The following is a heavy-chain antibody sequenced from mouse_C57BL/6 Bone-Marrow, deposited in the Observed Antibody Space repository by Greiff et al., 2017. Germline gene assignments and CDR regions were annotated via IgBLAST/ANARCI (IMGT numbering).Heavy chain of an antibody. CDR1: GYTFTGYW. D-gene: IGHD2-3*01. CDR2: ILPGNGST. J-gene: IGHJ1*03. CDR3: ARGGWLPVYFDV. V-gene: IGHV1-9*01. Sequence: QVQLQQSGAELMKPGASVKLSCKATGYTFTGYWIEWVKQRPGHGLEWIGEILPGNGSTNYNEKFKGKATFTADTSSNTAYMQVSSLTTEDSAINCCARGGWLPVYFDVWGTGTSVTVSS.